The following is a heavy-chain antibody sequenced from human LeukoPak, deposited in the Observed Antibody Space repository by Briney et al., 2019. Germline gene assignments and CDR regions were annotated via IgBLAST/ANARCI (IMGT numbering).Heavy chain of an antibody. J-gene: IGHJ4*02. CDR1: GFTVNNKY. CDR2: IYNDGRT. D-gene: IGHD1-26*01. CDR3: TTDGVGVEGATYDN. V-gene: IGHV3-53*01. Sequence: GGSLRLSCAASGFTVNNKYMTWVRQAPGEGLEWVSLIYNDGRTYYADSAKGRCTISRDNLKNVLYLQMNSLKVEDTALYYCTTDGVGVEGATYDNWGQGTLVSVSS.